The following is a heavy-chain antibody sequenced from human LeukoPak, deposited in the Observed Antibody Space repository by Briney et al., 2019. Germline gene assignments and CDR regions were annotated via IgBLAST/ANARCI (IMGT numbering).Heavy chain of an antibody. D-gene: IGHD6-13*01. V-gene: IGHV3-33*01. Sequence: AGGSLRLSCAASGFTFSSYGMHWVRQAPGKGLEWVAVIWCDGSNKYYADSVKGRFTISRDNSKNTLYLQMNSLRAEDTAVYYCARDRDAAAGPKGENWFDPWGQGTLVTVSS. J-gene: IGHJ5*02. CDR2: IWCDGSNK. CDR1: GFTFSSYG. CDR3: ARDRDAAAGPKGENWFDP.